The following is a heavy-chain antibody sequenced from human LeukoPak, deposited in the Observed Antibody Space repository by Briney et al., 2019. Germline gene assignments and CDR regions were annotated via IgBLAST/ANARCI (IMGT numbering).Heavy chain of an antibody. CDR1: GYTLTELS. CDR2: INPSGGST. CDR3: ARVVMDSSGYTDAFDI. J-gene: IGHJ3*02. Sequence: ASVKVSCKVSGYTLTELSMHWVRQAPGQGLEWMGIINPSGGSTSYAQKFQGRVTMTRDMSTSTVYMELSSLRSEDTAVYYCARVVMDSSGYTDAFDIWGQGTMVTVSS. V-gene: IGHV1-46*01. D-gene: IGHD3-22*01.